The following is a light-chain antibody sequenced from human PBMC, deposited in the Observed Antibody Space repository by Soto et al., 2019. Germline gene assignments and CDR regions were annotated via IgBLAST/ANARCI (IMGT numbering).Light chain of an antibody. CDR1: SSDVGGYNY. CDR2: DVS. CDR3: SSYTSSSPYV. J-gene: IGLJ1*01. Sequence: QSALTQPASVSGSPGQSITISCTGTSSDVGGYNYFSWYQQYPGKAPKLMIYDVSNRPSGVSNRFSGSKSGNTASLTISGLQAEDEADYYCSSYTSSSPYVFGTGTKLTVL. V-gene: IGLV2-14*01.